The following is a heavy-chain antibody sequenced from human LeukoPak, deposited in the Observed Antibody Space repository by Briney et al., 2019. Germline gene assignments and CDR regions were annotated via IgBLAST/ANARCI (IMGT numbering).Heavy chain of an antibody. V-gene: IGHV3-9*01. J-gene: IGHJ4*02. Sequence: PGGSLRLSCAASGFTFDDYAMHWVRQAPGKGLEWVSGISWNSGSIGYADSVKGRFTISRDNAKNSLYLQMNSLRAEDTALYYCAKATCSSTSCAYSDYWGQGTLVTVSS. D-gene: IGHD2-2*01. CDR3: AKATCSSTSCAYSDY. CDR2: ISWNSGSI. CDR1: GFTFDDYA.